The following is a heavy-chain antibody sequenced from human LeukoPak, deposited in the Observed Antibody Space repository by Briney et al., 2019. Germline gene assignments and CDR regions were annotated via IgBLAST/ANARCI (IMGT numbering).Heavy chain of an antibody. CDR2: INHSGST. V-gene: IGHV4-34*01. CDR1: GGSFSGYY. Sequence: SETLSLTCAVYGGSFSGYYWSWIRQPPGKGLEWIGEINHSGSTNYNPSLKSRVTISVDTSKNQFSLRLSSVTAADTAVYYCARDTTYYVNHGGHDAFGIWGQGTMVTVSS. J-gene: IGHJ3*02. CDR3: ARDTTYYVNHGGHDAFGI. D-gene: IGHD2/OR15-2a*01.